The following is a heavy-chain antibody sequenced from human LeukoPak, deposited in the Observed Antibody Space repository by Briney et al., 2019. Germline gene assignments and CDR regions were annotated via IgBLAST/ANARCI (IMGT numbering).Heavy chain of an antibody. V-gene: IGHV5-51*01. CDR2: IYPGDSDT. CDR1: GYSFTSYW. Sequence: GESLKISCMGSGYSFTSYWIGWVRQMPGKGLEWMGIIYPGDSDTRYSPSFQGQVPISADKSISTSYLQWSSLKATDTAMYYCARHTNYYYYYMDVWGKGTTVTVSS. J-gene: IGHJ6*03. CDR3: ARHTNYYYYYMDV. D-gene: IGHD2-2*01.